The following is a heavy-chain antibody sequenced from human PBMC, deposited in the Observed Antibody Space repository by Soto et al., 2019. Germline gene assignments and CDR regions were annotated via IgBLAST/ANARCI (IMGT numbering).Heavy chain of an antibody. V-gene: IGHV4-61*08. Sequence: SETLSLTCTVSGGSVDSGGYYWNWIRQHPGKGLEWIGNIYHSGSTNYNPSLKSRVTISVDKSKNQFSLKLSSVTAADTAVYYCARGGVRYCSSTSCYTSYHHPIDYWGQGTLVTVSS. CDR1: GGSVDSGGYY. J-gene: IGHJ4*02. CDR2: IYHSGST. CDR3: ARGGVRYCSSTSCYTSYHHPIDY. D-gene: IGHD2-2*02.